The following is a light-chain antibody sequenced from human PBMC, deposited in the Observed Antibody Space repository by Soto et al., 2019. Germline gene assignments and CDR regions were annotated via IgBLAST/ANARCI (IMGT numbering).Light chain of an antibody. J-gene: IGKJ2*01. CDR2: AAS. CDR3: QQSYSTPLYT. V-gene: IGKV1-39*01. Sequence: DIQMTQSPSSLSASVGDRVTITCRAGQSIISYLNWYQQKPGKAPKLLIYAASSLQSGVPSRFSGSGSGTDFTLTISSLQPEDFATYYCQQSYSTPLYTFGQGTKLEIK. CDR1: QSIISY.